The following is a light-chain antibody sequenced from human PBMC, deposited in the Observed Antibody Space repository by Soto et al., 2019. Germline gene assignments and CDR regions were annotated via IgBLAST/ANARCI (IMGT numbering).Light chain of an antibody. J-gene: IGKJ5*01. CDR3: QQYNTWPPIT. V-gene: IGKV3-15*01. CDR1: QSVRSN. Sequence: EIVMTQSPGTLSVSPGERATLSCRASQSVRSNIAWYQQKPGQAPRLLIYGASTRATGIPARFSGSGSGTEFTLTISSLQSEDFAVYYCQQYNTWPPITFGQGTRLEIK. CDR2: GAS.